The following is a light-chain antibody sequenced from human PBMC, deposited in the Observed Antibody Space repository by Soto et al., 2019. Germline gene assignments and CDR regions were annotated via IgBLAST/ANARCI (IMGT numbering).Light chain of an antibody. CDR2: DVS. V-gene: IGLV2-14*03. Sequence: QSVLTQPASVSGSPGQSITISCTGTSSDVGGYNYVSWYQQHPGKAPKLMIYDVSNRPSGVSYRFSGSKSGNTASLNISGLQAEDEADYYCSSYTSSSTLYVFGTGTKLTVL. CDR1: SSDVGGYNY. J-gene: IGLJ1*01. CDR3: SSYTSSSTLYV.